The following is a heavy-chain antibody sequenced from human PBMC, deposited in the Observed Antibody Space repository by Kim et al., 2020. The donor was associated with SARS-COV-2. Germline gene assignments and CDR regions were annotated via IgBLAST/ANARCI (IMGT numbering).Heavy chain of an antibody. V-gene: IGHV2-70*11. CDR3: AWNRFYRGFGVEGYYMDV. CDR1: GFSLSTSGMC. CDR2: IDLDDDK. D-gene: IGHD3-3*01. Sequence: SGPTLVNPTQTLTLTCTFSGFSLSTSGMCVSWIRQPPGKALEWLARIDLDDDKYYSTSLKPRLTISKDTSKNQVVLTMTNVDPVDTATYYCAWNRFYRGFGVEGYYMDVWGKGTSVTVSS. J-gene: IGHJ6*03.